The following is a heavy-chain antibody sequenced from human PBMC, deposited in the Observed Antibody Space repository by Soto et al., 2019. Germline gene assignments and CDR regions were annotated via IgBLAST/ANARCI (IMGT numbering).Heavy chain of an antibody. V-gene: IGHV3-74*01. CDR3: ASCGNAVSGQFYPEDY. D-gene: IGHD3-10*01. J-gene: IGHJ4*02. CDR2: MNPDGSSR. Sequence: EVQLVESGGELVQPGGSLRLSCEASGFTFSSNWMHWVRQAPGKRLVWVSRMNPDGSSRGYADSVKGRFTISRNNAKNALLPQMNSLRAEGTALFYCASCGNAVSGQFYPEDYWGPGTLVTAS. CDR1: GFTFSSNW.